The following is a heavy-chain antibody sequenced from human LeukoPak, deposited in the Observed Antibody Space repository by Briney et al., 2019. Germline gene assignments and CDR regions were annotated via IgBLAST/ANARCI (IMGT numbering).Heavy chain of an antibody. V-gene: IGHV4-59*01. CDR3: ARALFGGTIDY. CDR1: GGSISSYY. D-gene: IGHD3-16*01. CDR2: IYYSGST. J-gene: IGHJ4*02. Sequence: SETLSLTCTVSGGSISSYYWSWIRQPPGKGLEWIGYIYYSGSTNHNPSLKSRVTISVDTSKNQFSLKLSSVTAADTAVYYCARALFGGTIDYWGQGTLVTVSS.